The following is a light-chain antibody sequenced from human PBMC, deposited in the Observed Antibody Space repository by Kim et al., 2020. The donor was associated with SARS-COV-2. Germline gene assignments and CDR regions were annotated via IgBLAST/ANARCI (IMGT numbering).Light chain of an antibody. CDR3: QQYGTSPIT. Sequence: EIVLTQSPGNLSLSPGERGTLSCRASQSVSNKYLAWYQQRLGQAPRLLIYGASSRATGIPDRFSGSGSGTDFTLTISRLEPEDFAVYYCQQYGTSPITFGQGTRLEIK. V-gene: IGKV3-20*01. CDR2: GAS. J-gene: IGKJ5*01. CDR1: QSVSNKY.